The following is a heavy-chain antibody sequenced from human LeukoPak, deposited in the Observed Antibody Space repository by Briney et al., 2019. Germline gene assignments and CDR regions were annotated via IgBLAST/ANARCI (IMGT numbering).Heavy chain of an antibody. J-gene: IGHJ6*03. CDR1: GFTFSNYA. V-gene: IGHV3-23*01. Sequence: GGSLRLSCAASGFTFSNYAMNWVRQAPGKGLEWVSGISGSGGSTYYADSVKGRFTISRDNSKNTLYLQMNSLRAEDTAVYYCAKVGSTSLYYYYYMDVWGKGTTVTVSS. CDR3: AKVGSTSLYYYYYMDV. D-gene: IGHD2-2*01. CDR2: ISGSGGST.